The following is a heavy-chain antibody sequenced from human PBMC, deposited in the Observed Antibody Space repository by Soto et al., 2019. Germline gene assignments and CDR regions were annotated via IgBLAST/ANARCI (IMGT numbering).Heavy chain of an antibody. CDR3: AKGGWVRGVRYYFDY. V-gene: IGHV3-30*18. CDR1: GFTFSSYG. D-gene: IGHD3-10*01. Sequence: PGGSLRLSCAASGFTFSSYGMHWVRQAPGKGLEWVAVISYDGSNKYYADSVKGRFTISRDNSKNTLYLQMNSLRAEDTAVYYCAKGGWVRGVRYYFDYWGQGTLVTVSS. CDR2: ISYDGSNK. J-gene: IGHJ4*02.